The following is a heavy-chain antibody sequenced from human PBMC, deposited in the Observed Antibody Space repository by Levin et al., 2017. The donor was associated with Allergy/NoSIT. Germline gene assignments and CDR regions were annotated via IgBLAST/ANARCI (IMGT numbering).Heavy chain of an antibody. CDR3: AKYWRVAPYRYFDY. J-gene: IGHJ4*02. V-gene: IGHV3-23*01. CDR2: ISGSGAST. D-gene: IGHD1-1*01. CDR1: GFTFSNYA. Sequence: GGSLRLSCAASGFTFSNYALSWVRQAPGKGLEWVSSISGSGASTYYADSVKGRFTISRDNSKNTLYLQMNSLRAEDTAVYYCAKYWRVAPYRYFDYWGQGTLVTVSS.